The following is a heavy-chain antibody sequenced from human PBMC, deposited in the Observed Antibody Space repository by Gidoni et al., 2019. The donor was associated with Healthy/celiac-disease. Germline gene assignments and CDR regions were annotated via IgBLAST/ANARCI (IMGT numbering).Heavy chain of an antibody. V-gene: IGHV3-21*01. Sequence: EVQLVESGGGLVKPGGSLRLSCAASGFTFSSYSMTWVRQAPRKGLEWVSSISSSSSYTYYADSVKGRFTISRDNAKNSLYLQMNSLRAEDTAVYYCARQVVVISQFGVSMHQIFDYWGQGTLVTVSS. CDR1: GFTFSSYS. J-gene: IGHJ4*02. CDR2: ISSSSSYT. D-gene: IGHD3-22*01. CDR3: ARQVVVISQFGVSMHQIFDY.